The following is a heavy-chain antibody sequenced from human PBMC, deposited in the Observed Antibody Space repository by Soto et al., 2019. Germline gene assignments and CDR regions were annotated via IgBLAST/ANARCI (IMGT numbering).Heavy chain of an antibody. CDR1: GLTFSTYS. CDR2: ISPDGHYI. J-gene: IGHJ4*02. Sequence: EVQVVESGGGLVKPGGSLRLSCAASGLTFSTYSMNWVRRAPGKGLEWVSSISPDGHYIYFADSVRGRFTTSRDNAWNSLYLQMNSVRADDTAVYYCAGSNGSTGSPFDSWGQGTLVTVSS. CDR3: AGSNGSTGSPFDS. V-gene: IGHV3-21*01. D-gene: IGHD6-13*01.